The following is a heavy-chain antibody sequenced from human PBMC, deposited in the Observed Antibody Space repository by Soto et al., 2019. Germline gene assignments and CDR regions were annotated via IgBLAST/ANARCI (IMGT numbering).Heavy chain of an antibody. D-gene: IGHD2-21*02. Sequence: EVQLVESGGGLVQPGGSLRLSCAASGFTFSSYSMNWVRQAPGKGLEWVSYISSSSSTIYYADSVKGRFTISRDNAKNSLYLQMNSLRDEDTAVYYCARDGRLAYCGGVCYSGAFDIWGQGTMVTVSS. J-gene: IGHJ3*02. CDR3: ARDGRLAYCGGVCYSGAFDI. CDR2: ISSSSSTI. CDR1: GFTFSSYS. V-gene: IGHV3-48*02.